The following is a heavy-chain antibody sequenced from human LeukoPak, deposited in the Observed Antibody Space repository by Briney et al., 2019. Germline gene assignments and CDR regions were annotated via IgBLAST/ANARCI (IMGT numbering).Heavy chain of an antibody. V-gene: IGHV3-53*04. D-gene: IGHD3-3*01. J-gene: IGHJ4*02. CDR2: IYSGGST. CDR1: GFTVTTNY. Sequence: PGGSLRLSCAASGFTVTTNYMSWVRQAPGKGLEWVSVIYSGGSTYYAGSVKGRFTISRHNSKNTLYLQMDSLRDEDTAVYYCARGDFWSGYYTGLYWGQGTLVTVSS. CDR3: ARGDFWSGYYTGLY.